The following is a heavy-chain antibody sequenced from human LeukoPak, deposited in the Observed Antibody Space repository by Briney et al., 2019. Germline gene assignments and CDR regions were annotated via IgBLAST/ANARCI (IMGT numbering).Heavy chain of an antibody. V-gene: IGHV4-59*01. D-gene: IGHD4-17*01. J-gene: IGHJ4*02. CDR2: IYYSGSI. CDR3: ASTVTTGGFDS. CDR1: GGSSSSYY. Sequence: SETLSLTCTVSGGSSSSYYWSWIRQPPGKGLEWIGYIYYSGSIKYNPSIKSRVTISVDTSKNQFSLKLSSVTAADTAVYYCASTVTTGGFDSWGQGTLVTVSS.